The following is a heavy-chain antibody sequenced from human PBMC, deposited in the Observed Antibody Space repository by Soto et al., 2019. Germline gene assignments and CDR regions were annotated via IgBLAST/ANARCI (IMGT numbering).Heavy chain of an antibody. Sequence: GGSLRLSCAASGFTFSSYAMHWVRQAPGKGLEWVAVISYDVSNKYYADSVKGRFTISRDNSKNTLYLQMNSLRAEDTAVYYCATGLGYSNWFDPWGQGTRVTVSS. J-gene: IGHJ5*02. D-gene: IGHD3-22*01. CDR2: ISYDVSNK. V-gene: IGHV3-30-3*01. CDR3: ATGLGYSNWFDP. CDR1: GFTFSSYA.